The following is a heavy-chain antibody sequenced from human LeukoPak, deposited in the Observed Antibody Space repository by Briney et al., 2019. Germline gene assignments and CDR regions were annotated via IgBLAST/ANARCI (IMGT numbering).Heavy chain of an antibody. CDR1: GFTFSSYG. J-gene: IGHJ5*02. CDR2: ISYDGSNK. CDR3: AKTDDSDCFDP. D-gene: IGHD2-21*01. Sequence: GGSLRLSCAASGFTFSSYGMHWVRQAPGKGLEWVAVISYDGSNKYYADSVKGRFTISRDNSKNTLYLQMNSLRAEDTAVYYCAKTDDSDCFDPWGQGTLVTVSS. V-gene: IGHV3-30*18.